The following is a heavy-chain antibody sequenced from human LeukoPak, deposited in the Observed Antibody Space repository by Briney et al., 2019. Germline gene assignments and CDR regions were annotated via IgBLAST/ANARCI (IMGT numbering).Heavy chain of an antibody. CDR2: INPNSGGT. CDR1: GYTFTSYD. Sequence: GASVKVSCKASGYTFTSYDINWVRQATGQGLEWMGRINPNSGGTNYAQKFQGRVTMTRDTSISTAYMELSRLRSDDTAVYYCAREEWELTGFDYWGQGTLVTVSS. J-gene: IGHJ4*02. D-gene: IGHD1-26*01. CDR3: AREEWELTGFDY. V-gene: IGHV1-2*06.